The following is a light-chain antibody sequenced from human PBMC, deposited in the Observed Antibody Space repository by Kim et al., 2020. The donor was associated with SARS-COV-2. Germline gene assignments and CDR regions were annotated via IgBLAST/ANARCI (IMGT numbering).Light chain of an antibody. CDR1: QSISNSY. V-gene: IGKV3-20*01. Sequence: EIVLTQSPGTLSLSPGETATLSCRASQSISNSYLAWYQQKPGQAPRFLIYGASTRATGIPDRFSGSGSGTDFTLTISRLEPEDFAVYYCQQYGSSLPYSFGQGTKLEI. CDR2: GAS. CDR3: QQYGSSLPYS. J-gene: IGKJ2*03.